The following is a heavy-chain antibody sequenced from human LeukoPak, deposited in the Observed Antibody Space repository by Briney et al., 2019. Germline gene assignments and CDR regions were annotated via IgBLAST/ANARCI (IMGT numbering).Heavy chain of an antibody. J-gene: IGHJ3*02. CDR1: GGTFSSYA. V-gene: IGHV1-69*04. D-gene: IGHD6-19*01. CDR3: ARGYSSGWYAASDAFDI. Sequence: SVKVSCKASGGTFSSYAISWVRQAPGQGLEWMGRIIPILGIANYAQKFQGRVTITADKSTSTAYMELSSLRSDDTAVYYCARGYSSGWYAASDAFDIWGQGTMVTVSS. CDR2: IIPILGIA.